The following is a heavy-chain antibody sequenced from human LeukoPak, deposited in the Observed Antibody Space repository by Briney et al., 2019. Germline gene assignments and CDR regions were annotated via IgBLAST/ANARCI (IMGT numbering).Heavy chain of an antibody. CDR1: GGSFTSYY. D-gene: IGHD6-25*01. J-gene: IGHJ4*02. Sequence: PSETLSLTCAVYGGSFTSYYWSWIRQPPGKGLGWIGEISHTGHTNYNPSLKSRVTTSVETSKNQLSLILSSVTAADTAVYYCARGPYSSDAGYWGQGTLVTVSS. V-gene: IGHV4-34*01. CDR2: ISHTGHT. CDR3: ARGPYSSDAGY.